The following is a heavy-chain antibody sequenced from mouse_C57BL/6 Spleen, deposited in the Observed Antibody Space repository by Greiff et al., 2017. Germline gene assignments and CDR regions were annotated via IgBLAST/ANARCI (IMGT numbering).Heavy chain of an antibody. CDR1: GYTFTSYW. CDR3: AREGYGSSFAY. D-gene: IGHD1-1*01. CDR2: INPSNGGT. V-gene: IGHV1-53*01. J-gene: IGHJ3*01. Sequence: QVQLQQSGAELVMPGASVKLSCKASGYTFTSYWMHWVKQRPGQGLEWIGNINPSNGGTNYNEKFKSKATLTVDKSSSTAYMQLSSLTSEDSACYCCAREGYGSSFAYWGQGTLVTVSA.